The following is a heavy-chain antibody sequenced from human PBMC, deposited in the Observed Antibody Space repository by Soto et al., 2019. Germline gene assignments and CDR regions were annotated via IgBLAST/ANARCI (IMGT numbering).Heavy chain of an antibody. CDR2: IAPSDSYA. D-gene: IGHD2-15*01. CDR3: ARPPPTDCSGCSCYHVGIDD. Sequence: GESLKISSKGSGYSFTSYWISWVRQMPGKGLEWMGRIAPSDSYASYSPSFQGHVTISAATSISTAYLQWSRLKASDTAMYYCARPPPTDCSGCSCYHVGIDDWGQGTPVTVSS. CDR1: GYSFTSYW. J-gene: IGHJ4*02. V-gene: IGHV5-10-1*01.